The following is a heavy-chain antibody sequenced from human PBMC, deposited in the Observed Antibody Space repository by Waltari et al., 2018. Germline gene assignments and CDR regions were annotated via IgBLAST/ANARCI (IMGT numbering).Heavy chain of an antibody. CDR3: ASSGSYSHRTRMDV. CDR1: GLTFSSYA. CDR2: VKTNGET. D-gene: IGHD1-26*01. J-gene: IGHJ6*02. V-gene: IGHV3-23*01. Sequence: EVQLLESGGDLVRPGGSLRLSCEASGLTFSSYAMNWVRQAPGKGRECVSIVKTNGETYYADSVKGRFTISRDNSKSTLFLQMNSLRAEDTAVYYCASSGSYSHRTRMDVWGQGTKVTVSS.